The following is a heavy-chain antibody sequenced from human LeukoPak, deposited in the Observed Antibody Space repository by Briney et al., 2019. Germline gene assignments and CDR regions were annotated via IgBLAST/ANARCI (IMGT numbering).Heavy chain of an antibody. CDR3: VKHSAPVLAAARFDY. D-gene: IGHD2-2*01. J-gene: IGHJ4*02. CDR2: ISGSGVNT. Sequence: GGSLRLSCAASGFTFSSYAMCWVRQAPGKGLQWVSVISGSGVNTYYADSVKGRFTISRDNSKTTLYLQMNSLRAEDTAVYYCVKHSAPVLAAARFDYWGQGTLVTVSS. V-gene: IGHV3-23*01. CDR1: GFTFSSYA.